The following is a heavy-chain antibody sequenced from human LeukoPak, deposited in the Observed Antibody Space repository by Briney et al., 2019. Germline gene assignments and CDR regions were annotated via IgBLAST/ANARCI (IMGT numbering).Heavy chain of an antibody. Sequence: ASVKVSCKVSGYTLTELSMHWVRQAPGKGLEWMGGFDPEDGETIYAQKFQGRVTMTEDTSTDTAYMELSSLRSEDTAVYYCAARITMISPDAFDIWGQGTMVTVSS. D-gene: IGHD3-22*01. CDR1: GYTLTELS. CDR2: FDPEDGET. J-gene: IGHJ3*02. V-gene: IGHV1-24*01. CDR3: AARITMISPDAFDI.